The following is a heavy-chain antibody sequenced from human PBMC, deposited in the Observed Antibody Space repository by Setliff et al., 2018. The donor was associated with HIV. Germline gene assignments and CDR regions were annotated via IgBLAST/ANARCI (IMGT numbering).Heavy chain of an antibody. J-gene: IGHJ5*02. CDR3: ARPHSGRGGGAYFDP. CDR1: GGSVTSGHYY. V-gene: IGHV4-39*01. Sequence: ASETLSLTCTVSGGSVTSGHYYWGWIRQAPGKGLEWIWNILDGRVTFFNPSLRGRVTISVDASTNQVSLKLRSVTAADSAVYHCARPHSGRGGGAYFDPWGQGILVTVSS. CDR2: ILDGRVT. D-gene: IGHD6-19*01.